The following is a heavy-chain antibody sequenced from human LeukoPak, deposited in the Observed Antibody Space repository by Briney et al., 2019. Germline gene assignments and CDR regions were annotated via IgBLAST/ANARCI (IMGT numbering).Heavy chain of an antibody. D-gene: IGHD2-2*02. Sequence: EASVKVSCKASGGTFSSYAISWVRQAPGQGLEWMGGIIPIFGTANYAQKFQGRVTITADESTSTAYMELSSLRSEDTAVYYCARQDCSSTSCYTPDPFDYWGQGTLVTVSS. CDR1: GGTFSSYA. J-gene: IGHJ4*02. V-gene: IGHV1-69*13. CDR3: ARQDCSSTSCYTPDPFDY. CDR2: IIPIFGTA.